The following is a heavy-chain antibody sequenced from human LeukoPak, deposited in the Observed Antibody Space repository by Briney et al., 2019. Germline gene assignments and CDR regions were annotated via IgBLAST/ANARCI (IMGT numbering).Heavy chain of an antibody. D-gene: IGHD3-9*01. CDR3: ARGGGGNSDFLTTYTGASLSFDY. J-gene: IGHJ4*02. CDR2: ISYDGSNK. V-gene: IGHV3-30*04. Sequence: GGSLRLSCAASGFTFSSYAMHWVRQAPGKGLEWVAVISYDGSNKYYADSVKGRFTISRDNSKNTLYLQMNSLRAEDTAVYFCARGGGGNSDFLTTYTGASLSFDYWGQGALVTVSS. CDR1: GFTFSSYA.